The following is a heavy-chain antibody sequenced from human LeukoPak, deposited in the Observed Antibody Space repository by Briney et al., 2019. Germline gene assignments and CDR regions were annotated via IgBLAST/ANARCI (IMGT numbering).Heavy chain of an antibody. V-gene: IGHV1-18*01. J-gene: IGHJ4*02. Sequence: ASVKVSCKASGYTFTSYGISWVRQAPGQGLEWMGWISAYNGNTNYAQKLQGRVTMTSDTSTSTAYMELRSLRSDDTAVYYCARDLVQRRYYYDSSVSDYWGQGTLVTVSS. CDR2: ISAYNGNT. CDR3: ARDLVQRRYYYDSSVSDY. D-gene: IGHD3-22*01. CDR1: GYTFTSYG.